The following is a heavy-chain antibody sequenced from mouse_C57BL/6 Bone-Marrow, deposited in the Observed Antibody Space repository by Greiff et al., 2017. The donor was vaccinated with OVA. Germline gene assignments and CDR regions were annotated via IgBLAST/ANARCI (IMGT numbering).Heavy chain of an antibody. CDR1: GYTFTNYW. J-gene: IGHJ2*01. Sequence: VQLQQSGAELVRPGTSVRMSCKASGYTFTNYWIGWAKQRPGHGLEWIGDIYPGGGYTNYNEKFKGKATLTADKSSSTAYMQFSSLTSEDSAIYYCARLTGNRGPDYWGQGTTLTVSS. V-gene: IGHV1-63*01. CDR3: ARLTGNRGPDY. CDR2: IYPGGGYT. D-gene: IGHD4-1*01.